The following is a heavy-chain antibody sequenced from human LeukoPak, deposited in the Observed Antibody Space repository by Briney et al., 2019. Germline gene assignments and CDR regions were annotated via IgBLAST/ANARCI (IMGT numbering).Heavy chain of an antibody. Sequence: SETLSLTCTVSGGPISSGDYYWSSIRQPPGKGLEWIGYIYYSGSTYYNPSLKSRVTISVDTSKNQFSLKLSSVTAADTAVYYCARDYDYGGSYDAFDIWGQGTMVTVSS. J-gene: IGHJ3*02. CDR1: GGPISSGDYY. CDR2: IYYSGST. D-gene: IGHD4-23*01. CDR3: ARDYDYGGSYDAFDI. V-gene: IGHV4-30-4*01.